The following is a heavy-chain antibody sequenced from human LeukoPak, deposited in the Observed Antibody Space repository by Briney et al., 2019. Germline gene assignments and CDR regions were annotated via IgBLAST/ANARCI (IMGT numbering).Heavy chain of an antibody. V-gene: IGHV3-30*18. CDR3: AKDSGGSGTLDY. CDR1: GFTFSSYG. D-gene: IGHD2-2*01. J-gene: IGHJ4*02. CDR2: ISYDGSNK. Sequence: GGSLRLSCAASGFTFSSYGMHWVRQAPGKGLEWVAVISYDGSNKYYADSVKGRFTISRDNSKNTLYLQMNSLRAEDTAVYYCAKDSGGSGTLDYWGQGTLVTVSS.